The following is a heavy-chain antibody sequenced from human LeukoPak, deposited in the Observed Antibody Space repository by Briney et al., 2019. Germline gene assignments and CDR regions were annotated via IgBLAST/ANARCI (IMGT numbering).Heavy chain of an antibody. V-gene: IGHV4-59*08. D-gene: IGHD6-19*01. Sequence: TSETLSLTCTVSGGSINSYYWTWIRQPPGKGLEWIGYFYSTESTNYNPSLKSRVTISLDTSKSQFSLKLSSVTAADTAVYYCARQEYGSGRFVIDYWGQGALVTVSS. J-gene: IGHJ4*02. CDR2: FYSTEST. CDR1: GGSINSYY. CDR3: ARQEYGSGRFVIDY.